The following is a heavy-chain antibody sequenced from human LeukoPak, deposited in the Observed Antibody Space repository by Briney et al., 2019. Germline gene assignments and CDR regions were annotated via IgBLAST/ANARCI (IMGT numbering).Heavy chain of an antibody. Sequence: GGSLRLSCAASGFTVSSNYMSWVRQAPGKGLEWVSSISSSSSYIYYADSVKGRFTISRDNAKNSLYLQMNSLRAEDTAVYYCAREPATILSPFDYWGQGTLVTVSS. J-gene: IGHJ4*02. D-gene: IGHD5-24*01. CDR3: AREPATILSPFDY. CDR2: ISSSSSYI. V-gene: IGHV3-21*01. CDR1: GFTVSSNY.